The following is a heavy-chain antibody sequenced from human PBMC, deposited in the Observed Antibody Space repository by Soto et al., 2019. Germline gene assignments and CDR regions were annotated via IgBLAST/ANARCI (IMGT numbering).Heavy chain of an antibody. D-gene: IGHD2-2*01. V-gene: IGHV3-30*18. CDR1: GFTFSSYG. CDR3: AKEGEGYCSSTSCYPNYFDY. J-gene: IGHJ4*02. CDR2: ISYDGSNK. Sequence: QVQLVESGGGVVQPGRSLRLSCAASGFTFSSYGMHWVRQAPGKGLEWVAVISYDGSNKYYADSVKGRFTISRDNSKNTLYLQMNSLRAEDTAVYYCAKEGEGYCSSTSCYPNYFDYWGQGTLVTVSS.